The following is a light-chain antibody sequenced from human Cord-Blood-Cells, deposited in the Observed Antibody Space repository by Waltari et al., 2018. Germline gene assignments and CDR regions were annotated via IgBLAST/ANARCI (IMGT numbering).Light chain of an antibody. CDR2: RNK. CDR1: SSNIGSNY. Sequence: QPVLTQPPSASGTPGQRVTISCSGSSSNIGSNYVYWYQQLPGTAPKLLIYRNKQRPSGVPDRFSGSKSGTSASLAISGLRSEDEADYYCAAWDDSLSGWVFGGGTKLTVL. J-gene: IGLJ3*02. CDR3: AAWDDSLSGWV. V-gene: IGLV1-47*01.